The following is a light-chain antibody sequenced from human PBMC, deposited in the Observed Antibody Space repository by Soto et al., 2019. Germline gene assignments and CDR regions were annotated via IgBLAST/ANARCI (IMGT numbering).Light chain of an antibody. J-gene: IGKJ1*01. Sequence: DIQMTQSPSTLCASLGDRVTIACRASQTISSWLAWYQQKPGKAPRLLIHHASSLESGVPPRISGSGSGTEFTLIISNLQPEDVAIYYCQQYDSYSPTFGQGTKVDI. CDR1: QTISSW. V-gene: IGKV1-5*01. CDR3: QQYDSYSPT. CDR2: HAS.